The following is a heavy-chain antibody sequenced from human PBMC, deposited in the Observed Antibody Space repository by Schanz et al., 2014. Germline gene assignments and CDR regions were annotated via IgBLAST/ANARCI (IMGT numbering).Heavy chain of an antibody. D-gene: IGHD3-10*01. CDR3: ARALFGSGHGDV. J-gene: IGHJ6*02. CDR2: ISPSSGGT. CDR1: GYTFTSSG. V-gene: IGHV1-2*06. Sequence: QVQLVQSGAEVKKPGASVKVSCKASGYTFTSSGFIWVRQAPGQGLEWMGRISPSSGGTNYAQNFQGRVTMTRDTSISTAYMELSRLKSDDTAVYYCARALFGSGHGDVWGQGTTVTVSS.